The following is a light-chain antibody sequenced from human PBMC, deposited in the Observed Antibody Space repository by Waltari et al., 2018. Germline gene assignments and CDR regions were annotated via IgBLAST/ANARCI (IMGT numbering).Light chain of an antibody. CDR3: QQYDNWLGT. V-gene: IGKV3-15*01. Sequence: TQSPATLSVFPGERATLSCRASQSIRSNLAWYQHKPGQAPRLLIYGASTRATGIPARFSGSGSGTEFTLTISSLQSEDFAVYFCQQYDNWLGTFGQGTKVEIK. J-gene: IGKJ1*01. CDR2: GAS. CDR1: QSIRSN.